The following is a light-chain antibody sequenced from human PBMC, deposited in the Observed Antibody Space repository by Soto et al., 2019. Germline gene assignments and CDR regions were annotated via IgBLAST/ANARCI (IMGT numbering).Light chain of an antibody. Sequence: EIVLTQSPGTLSLARGERATLSCRASQSVRSRYLAWYQQKPGQAPRLLIYGSSSRPPGIPDRVSGSGSGTEFTLTISRLEPEDFAVYYCQQYGTSPQTFGQGTKVDIK. V-gene: IGKV3-20*01. J-gene: IGKJ1*01. CDR1: QSVRSRY. CDR2: GSS. CDR3: QQYGTSPQT.